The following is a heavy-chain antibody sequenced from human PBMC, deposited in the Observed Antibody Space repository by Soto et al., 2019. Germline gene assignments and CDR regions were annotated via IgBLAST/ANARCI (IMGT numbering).Heavy chain of an antibody. Sequence: EVQLVESGGGLVQPGGSLRLSCAASGFTFSTYWMYWVRQPPGKGLVWVSRINNDGSNTAYADSVKGRFTISRDNAQRTLYLQMNGLRVEDTAVYYCARDALIGTTDFGLDVWGQGTTVSVSS. CDR3: ARDALIGTTDFGLDV. CDR1: GFTFSTYW. J-gene: IGHJ6*02. D-gene: IGHD4-17*01. CDR2: INNDGSNT. V-gene: IGHV3-74*01.